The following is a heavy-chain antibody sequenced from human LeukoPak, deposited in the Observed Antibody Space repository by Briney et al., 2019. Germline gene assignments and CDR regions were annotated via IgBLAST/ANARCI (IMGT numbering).Heavy chain of an antibody. CDR3: ARYVVYGSGKYYFDY. Sequence: SETLSLTCTVSGGSVSSTTYYWSWIRQPPGKGLEWISSINYSGSTYYNPSLKSRVTISVDTSENQFSLKLSSVTAADTAVYYCARYVVYGSGKYYFDYWGQGTLVTVSS. CDR1: GGSVSSTTYY. D-gene: IGHD3-10*01. J-gene: IGHJ4*02. V-gene: IGHV4-39*01. CDR2: INYSGST.